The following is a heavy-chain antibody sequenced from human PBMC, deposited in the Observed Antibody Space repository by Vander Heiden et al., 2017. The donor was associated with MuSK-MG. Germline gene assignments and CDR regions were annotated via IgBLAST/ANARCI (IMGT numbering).Heavy chain of an antibody. V-gene: IGHV1-69*12. CDR3: GWRETSSGCYRPFC. D-gene: IGHD6-19*01. CDR2: IIPIFGTA. CDR1: GGTFSSYA. J-gene: IGHJ4*02. Sequence: QVQLVQSGAEVKKPGSSVKVSCKAPGGTFSSYAISWGRQAPGQGLEWMGGIIPIFGTANYAQKFQGRVTITADESTITAYMELSRLRSEDTAVYYCGWRETSSGCYRPFCWGQGALVTVSS.